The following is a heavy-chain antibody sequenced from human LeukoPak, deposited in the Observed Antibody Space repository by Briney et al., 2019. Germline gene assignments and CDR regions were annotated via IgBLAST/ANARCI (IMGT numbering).Heavy chain of an antibody. CDR2: IYHSGST. D-gene: IGHD6-19*01. CDR3: ARVIAVAGTAYFAY. Sequence: SETLSLTCTVSGGSISSYYWNWIRQPPGKGLEWIGYIYHSGSTNYNSSLKSRLNITADTPKNQFSLKLKSVSAADTAVYYCARVIAVAGTAYFAYWGQGTLVTVSS. J-gene: IGHJ4*02. V-gene: IGHV4-59*01. CDR1: GGSISSYY.